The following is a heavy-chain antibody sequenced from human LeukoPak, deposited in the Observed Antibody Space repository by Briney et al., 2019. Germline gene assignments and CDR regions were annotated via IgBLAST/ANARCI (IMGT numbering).Heavy chain of an antibody. D-gene: IGHD1-1*01. CDR1: GGSISSYC. J-gene: IGHJ6*02. Sequence: PSETLSLTCTVSGGSISSYCWSWIRQPPGQGLEWIGYIYYSGSTNYNPSLKSRVTISVDTSKNQFSLKLSSVTAADTAVYYCARRNDGMDVWGQGTTVTVSS. CDR2: IYYSGST. V-gene: IGHV4-59*01. CDR3: ARRNDGMDV.